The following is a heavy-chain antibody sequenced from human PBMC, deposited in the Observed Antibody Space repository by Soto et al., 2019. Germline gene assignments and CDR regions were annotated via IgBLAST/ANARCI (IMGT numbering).Heavy chain of an antibody. J-gene: IGHJ4*02. Sequence: PSETLSLTCTVSGGSISSSSYYWGWNRQPPGKGLEWIGSIYYSGSTYYNPSLKSRVTISVDTSKNQFSLKLSSVTAADTAVYYCAGYDFWSGYCGYWGQGTRVTVSS. CDR3: AGYDFWSGYCGY. D-gene: IGHD3-3*01. CDR2: IYYSGST. V-gene: IGHV4-39*01. CDR1: GGSISSSSYY.